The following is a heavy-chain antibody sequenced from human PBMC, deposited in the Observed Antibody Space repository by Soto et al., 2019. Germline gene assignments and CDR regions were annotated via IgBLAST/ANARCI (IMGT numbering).Heavy chain of an antibody. CDR3: ARDPPKWIQLPDV. V-gene: IGHV4-31*03. CDR2: IYYSGST. D-gene: IGHD5-18*01. Sequence: SETLSLTCTVSGGSISSGGYYWSWIRQHPGKGLEWIGYIYYSGSTYYNPSLKSRVTISVDTSKNQFSLKLSSVTAADTAVYYCARDPPKWIQLPDVWGQGTTVTVSS. J-gene: IGHJ6*02. CDR1: GGSISSGGYY.